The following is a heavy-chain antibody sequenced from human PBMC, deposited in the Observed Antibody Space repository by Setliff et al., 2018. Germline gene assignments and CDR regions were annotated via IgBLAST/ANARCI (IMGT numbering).Heavy chain of an antibody. Sequence: GGSLRLSCAASASTFNNYYMSWVRQAPGKGLEWVANIKQDGSEKYYADSVGGRFTISRDNAKNSLYLQMNSLRAEDTAVYYCAREGTRGYFYYYMDVWGKGTTVTVSS. V-gene: IGHV3-7*03. D-gene: IGHD1-1*01. CDR3: AREGTRGYFYYYMDV. CDR1: ASTFNNYY. CDR2: IKQDGSEK. J-gene: IGHJ6*03.